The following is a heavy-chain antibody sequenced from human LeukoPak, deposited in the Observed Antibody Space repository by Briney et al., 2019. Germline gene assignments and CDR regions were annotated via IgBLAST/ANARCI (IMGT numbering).Heavy chain of an antibody. D-gene: IGHD2/OR15-2a*01. CDR2: INPDSGGT. CDR1: GYTFTGYY. Sequence: ASVKVSCKASGYTFTGYYMHWVRQAPGQGLEWMGWINPDSGGTNNPQKFQGRVTMTRDTSISTAYMELSRLRSDDTAVYYCARTFYDTLDSDAFDFWGQGTMVIVSS. CDR3: ARTFYDTLDSDAFDF. V-gene: IGHV1-2*02. J-gene: IGHJ3*01.